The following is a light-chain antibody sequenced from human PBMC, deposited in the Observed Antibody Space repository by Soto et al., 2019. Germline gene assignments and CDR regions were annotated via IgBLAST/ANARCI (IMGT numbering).Light chain of an antibody. CDR1: SSDVGAYNY. CDR3: SSFAGNNNLV. CDR2: EVT. Sequence: QSALTQPPSASGSPGQSVAISCTGTSSDVGAYNYVSWYRQHPGKAPNLMIYEVTKRPSGVPDRFSGSKSGNTASLTVSGLQAEDEAYYYCSSFAGNNNLVFGGGTKLTVL. J-gene: IGLJ2*01. V-gene: IGLV2-8*01.